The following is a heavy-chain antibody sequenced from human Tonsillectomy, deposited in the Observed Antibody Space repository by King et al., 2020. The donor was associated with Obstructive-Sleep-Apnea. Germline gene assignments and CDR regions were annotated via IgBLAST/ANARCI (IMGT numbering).Heavy chain of an antibody. D-gene: IGHD6-13*01. CDR2: IDWDDDK. CDR3: ARIVEGSSWYALDY. J-gene: IGHJ4*02. Sequence: TLKESGPALVKPTHTLTLTCTFSWFSLTTHAMCVSWIRQPPGKALEWLSLIDWDDDKYYSTSLKTRLTISNDTSKNQVVLTVTNMDPVDTATYYCARIVEGSSWYALDYWGQGTLVTVSS. CDR1: WFSLTTHAMC. V-gene: IGHV2-70*01.